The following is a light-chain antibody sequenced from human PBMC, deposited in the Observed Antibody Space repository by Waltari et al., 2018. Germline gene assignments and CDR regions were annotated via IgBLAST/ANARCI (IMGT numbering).Light chain of an antibody. V-gene: IGKV3-20*01. CDR3: QQYNSSPPMT. Sequence: EIVETQSPGTLSLSPGERATRASRASQNIGSSYLAWYQQKPGQAPRLLIYGASSRATGIPDRFSGSGSGTDFTLTISRLEPEDFAVYYCQQYNSSPPMTFGQGTKVEIK. CDR2: GAS. J-gene: IGKJ1*01. CDR1: QNIGSSY.